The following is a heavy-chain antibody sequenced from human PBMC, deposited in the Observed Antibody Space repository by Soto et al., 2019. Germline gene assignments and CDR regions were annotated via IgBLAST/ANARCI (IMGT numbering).Heavy chain of an antibody. V-gene: IGHV4-4*02. D-gene: IGHD6-19*01. CDR1: GASTSTNW. CDR3: ARHIGVPGTRGFAY. CDR2: VYHNGRT. Sequence: QVQLRESGPGLVKPSGTLSLNCDVSGASTSTNWWSWVRQSPGAGLEWIAEVYHNGRTNYNPSLEGRATISMDTSDNHLSLSLTSVTAADTAVYYCARHIGVPGTRGFAYWGQGTLVTVSS. J-gene: IGHJ4*02.